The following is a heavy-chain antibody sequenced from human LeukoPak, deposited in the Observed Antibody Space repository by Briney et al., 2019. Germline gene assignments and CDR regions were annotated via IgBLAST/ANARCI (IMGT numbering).Heavy chain of an antibody. D-gene: IGHD5-24*01. V-gene: IGHV4-59*01. CDR1: GGSISSYY. CDR2: IYYSGST. Sequence: SETLSLTCTVSGGSISSYYWSWIRQPPGKGLEWIGYIYYSGSTNYNPSLKSRVTISVDTSKNQFSLKLSSVTTADTAVYYCARALGWLQPFDYWGQGTLVTVSS. CDR3: ARALGWLQPFDY. J-gene: IGHJ4*02.